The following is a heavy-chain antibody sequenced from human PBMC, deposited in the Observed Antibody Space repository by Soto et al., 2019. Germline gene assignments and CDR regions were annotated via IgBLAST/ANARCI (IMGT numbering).Heavy chain of an antibody. V-gene: IGHV4-39*01. CDR3: ARQAAAPGIDLWFDP. CDR1: GGSISSSRSY. D-gene: IGHD6-13*01. Sequence: QLQLQESGPGLVKPSETLSLTCNFSGGSISSSRSYWAWFRQPPGKELEWIANIFYAGNTYYNPSLKSRVTVSVDKSKNQFSLKLDSVTAADAAVYYCARQAAAPGIDLWFDPWGQGTLVTVSS. CDR2: IFYAGNT. J-gene: IGHJ5*02.